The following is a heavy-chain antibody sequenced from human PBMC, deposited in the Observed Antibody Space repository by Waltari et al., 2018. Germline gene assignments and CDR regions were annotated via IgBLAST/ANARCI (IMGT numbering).Heavy chain of an antibody. CDR1: GYSISSGYY. D-gene: IGHD3-16*01. Sequence: QVQLQESVPGLVKPSETLSLTCAVSGYSISSGYYWGWIRQPPGKGLEWIGSIYHSGSTYYNPSLKSRVTISVDTSKNQFSLKLSSVTAADTAVYYCASSLKIFDYWGQGTLVTVSS. CDR2: IYHSGST. V-gene: IGHV4-38-2*01. CDR3: ASSLKIFDY. J-gene: IGHJ4*02.